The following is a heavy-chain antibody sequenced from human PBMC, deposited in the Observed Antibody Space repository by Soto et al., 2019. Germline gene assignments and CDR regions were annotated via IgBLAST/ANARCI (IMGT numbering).Heavy chain of an antibody. Sequence: PGCSLKLCRAACGFSVNNYAMAVVRQAPGKGLEWLAVIGYDGSNIYYADSVKGRFTISRDNSKNTLYLQMNSLRAEDTAVYYCAKKIEGTIFGVVAFWYGMDVWGQGTTVTVSS. D-gene: IGHD3-3*01. CDR2: IGYDGSNI. CDR1: GFSVNNYA. V-gene: IGHV3-30*18. CDR3: AKKIEGTIFGVVAFWYGMDV. J-gene: IGHJ6*02.